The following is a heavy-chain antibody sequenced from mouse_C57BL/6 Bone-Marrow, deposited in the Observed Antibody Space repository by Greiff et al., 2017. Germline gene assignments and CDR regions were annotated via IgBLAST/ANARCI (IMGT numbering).Heavy chain of an antibody. D-gene: IGHD2-3*01. J-gene: IGHJ2*01. CDR3: TRDEEKGYFGVY. Sequence: EVKLMESGAGLVKPGGSLKLSCAASGFTFSSYAMSWVRQTPEKRLEWVAYISSGGDYIYYADTVKGRFTISRDNARNTLYLQMSSLKSEDTAMYYCTRDEEKGYFGVYWGQGTTLTVSS. CDR2: ISSGGDYI. CDR1: GFTFSSYA. V-gene: IGHV5-9-1*02.